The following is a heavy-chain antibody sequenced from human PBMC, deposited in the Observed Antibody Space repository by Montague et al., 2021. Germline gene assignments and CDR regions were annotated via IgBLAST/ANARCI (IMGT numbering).Heavy chain of an antibody. CDR2: INHSGST. CDR3: ARRGGVTGWFDP. CDR1: GGSFSGYY. Sequence: SETLSLTCTVYGGSFSGYYWSWICQPPGKGLEWIGEINHSGSTNYNPSLKSRVTISVDTSKNQFSLKLSSVTAADTAVYYCARRGGVTGWFDPWGQGTLVTVSS. V-gene: IGHV4-34*01. D-gene: IGHD2-21*02. J-gene: IGHJ5*02.